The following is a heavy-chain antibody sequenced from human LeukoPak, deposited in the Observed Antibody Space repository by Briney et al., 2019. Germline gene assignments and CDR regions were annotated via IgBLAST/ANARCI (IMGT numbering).Heavy chain of an antibody. J-gene: IGHJ5*02. D-gene: IGHD3-10*01. CDR2: ISGSGGST. Sequence: GGSLRLSCAASGFTFSSYAMSWVRQAPGKGLEWVSAISGSGGSTYYADSVKGRFTISRDNSKNTLYLQMNSLRAEDTAVYYCAKGDGSGSYYASDWFDPWGQGTLVTVSS. CDR1: GFTFSSYA. CDR3: AKGDGSGSYYASDWFDP. V-gene: IGHV3-23*01.